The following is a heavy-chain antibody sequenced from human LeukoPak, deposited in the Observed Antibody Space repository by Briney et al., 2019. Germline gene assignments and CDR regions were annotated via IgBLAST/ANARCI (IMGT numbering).Heavy chain of an antibody. CDR1: GFTFSSYG. J-gene: IGHJ6*03. D-gene: IGHD6-19*01. CDR3: AKDGISSGWYYYYYMDV. CDR2: ISGSGGST. Sequence: GGSLRLSCAASGFTFSSYGMSWVRQAPGKGLEWVSAISGSGGSTYYADSVKGRFTISRDNSKNTLYLQMNSLRAEDTAVYYCAKDGISSGWYYYYYMDVWGKGTTVTISS. V-gene: IGHV3-23*01.